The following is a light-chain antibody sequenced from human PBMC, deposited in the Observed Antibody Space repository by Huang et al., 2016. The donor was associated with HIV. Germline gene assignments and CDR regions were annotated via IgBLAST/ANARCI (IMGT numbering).Light chain of an antibody. CDR2: SAS. CDR1: QSIATY. CDR3: QQSYATSYT. J-gene: IGKJ2*01. Sequence: DIQMTQSLSSLSASVGDRVTLTCRASQSIATYLNWYQQTPGKAPKLLIYSASKWHSGVPSRFSGGGAVTDFTLTISSLQPEDFATYYCQQSYATSYTFGRGTSLEIK. V-gene: IGKV1-39*01.